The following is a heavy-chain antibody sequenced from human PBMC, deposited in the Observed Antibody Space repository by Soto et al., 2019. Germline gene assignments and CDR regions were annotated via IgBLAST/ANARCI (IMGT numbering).Heavy chain of an antibody. CDR3: ARFSGSYTRGLDY. J-gene: IGHJ4*02. CDR1: GFTFSDHY. D-gene: IGHD1-26*01. Sequence: EVQLVESGGGLVQPGGSLRLSCAASGFTFSDHYMDWVRQAPGKGLEWVGRSRNKANSYSTEYAASVKGRFTISRDESKNSLYLKMNSLKPEDTAVYYCARFSGSYTRGLDYWGQGTLVTVSS. CDR2: SRNKANSYST. V-gene: IGHV3-72*01.